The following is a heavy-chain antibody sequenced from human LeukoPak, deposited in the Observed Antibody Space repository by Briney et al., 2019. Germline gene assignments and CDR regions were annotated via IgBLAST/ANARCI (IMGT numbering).Heavy chain of an antibody. Sequence: SETLSLTCTVSGGSISSGNYYWSWIRQPAGKGLEWIGRIYTSGSTTYNPSLKSRLTMSVDTSKNQFSLKLSSVTAADTAVYYCAREGDFKVDVWGKGTTVTVSS. J-gene: IGHJ6*04. CDR3: AREGDFKVDV. V-gene: IGHV4-61*02. CDR1: GGSISSGNYY. CDR2: IYTSGST. D-gene: IGHD3-3*01.